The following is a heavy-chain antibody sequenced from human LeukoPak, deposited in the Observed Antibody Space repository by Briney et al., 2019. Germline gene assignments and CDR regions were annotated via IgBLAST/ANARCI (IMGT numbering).Heavy chain of an antibody. J-gene: IGHJ4*02. V-gene: IGHV4-34*01. CDR1: GGXFSGYY. D-gene: IGHD6-13*01. CDR3: ARSGYSISWYY. CDR2: INHSGST. Sequence: SETLSLTCAVYGGXFSGYYWTWIRQPPGKGLEWIGEINHSGSTNYKPSLKSRVTISVDKSKNHFSLKLTSVTAADTAVYYCARSGYSISWYYWGQGTLVTVSS.